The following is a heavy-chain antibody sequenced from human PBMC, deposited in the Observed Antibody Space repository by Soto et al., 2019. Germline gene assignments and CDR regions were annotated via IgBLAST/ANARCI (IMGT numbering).Heavy chain of an antibody. CDR2: IIPIFGTA. D-gene: IGHD6-13*01. Sequence: SVKVSCKASGGTFSSYAISWVRQAPGQGLEWMGGIIPIFGTANYAQKFQGRVTITADKSTSTAYMELSSLRSEDTAVYYCARTTASWYSSSWYFLSQSRLNYFDHWGQGTLVTVSS. CDR3: ARTTASWYSSSWYFLSQSRLNYFDH. CDR1: GGTFSSYA. V-gene: IGHV1-69*06. J-gene: IGHJ4*02.